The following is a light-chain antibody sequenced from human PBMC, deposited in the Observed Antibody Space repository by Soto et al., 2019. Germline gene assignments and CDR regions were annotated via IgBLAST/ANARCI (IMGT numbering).Light chain of an antibody. J-gene: IGLJ3*02. V-gene: IGLV1-40*01. CDR3: QSYDSSLSNSV. CDR2: GNT. Sequence: QSVLTQPPSVSGAPGQRVTISCIGSISNIGAGYDVHWYQQFPGTAPKLLIYGNTNRPSGVPDRFSGSKSGTSASLAITGLQAEDEADYYCQSYDSSLSNSVFGGGTKVTVL. CDR1: ISNIGAGYD.